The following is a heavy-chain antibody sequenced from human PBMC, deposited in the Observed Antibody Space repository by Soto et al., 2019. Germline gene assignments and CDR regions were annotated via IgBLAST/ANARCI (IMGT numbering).Heavy chain of an antibody. V-gene: IGHV3-66*01. D-gene: IGHD3-22*01. J-gene: IGHJ4*02. Sequence: GGSLRLSCAASGFTVSSNYMSWVRQAPGKGLEWVSVIYSGGSTYYADSVKGRFTISRDNSKNTLYLQMNSLRAEDTAVYYFSRVIYFDSSGYYSPGDLYFDYWGQGTLVTVSS. CDR2: IYSGGST. CDR3: SRVIYFDSSGYYSPGDLYFDY. CDR1: GFTVSSNY.